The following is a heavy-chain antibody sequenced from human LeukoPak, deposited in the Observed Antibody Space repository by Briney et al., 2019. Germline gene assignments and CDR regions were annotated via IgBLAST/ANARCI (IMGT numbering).Heavy chain of an antibody. V-gene: IGHV4-59*08. CDR1: GGSISSYY. J-gene: IGHJ4*02. CDR3: ARSRYSSSWYGWLLDY. Sequence: SETLSLTCTVSGGSISSYYWSWIRQPPGKGLEWIGYIYYSRSTNYNPSLKSRVTISVDTSKNQFSLKLSSVTAADTAVYYCARSRYSSSWYGWLLDYWGQGTLVTVSS. CDR2: IYYSRST. D-gene: IGHD6-13*01.